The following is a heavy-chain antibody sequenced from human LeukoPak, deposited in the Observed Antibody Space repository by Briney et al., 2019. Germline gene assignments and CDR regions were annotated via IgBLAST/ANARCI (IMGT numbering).Heavy chain of an antibody. CDR1: GGSISSGSYY. CDR2: IYTSGST. V-gene: IGHV4-61*02. D-gene: IGHD3-22*01. Sequence: SQSLSLTCTVYGGSISSGSYYWSWIRQTAGKGLEWIGRIYTSGSTNYNPSLKSRVTISVDTSKNQFSLKLSSVTAADTAVYYCARTGGTRYYYDSSGYSNCFDPWGQGTLVTVSS. J-gene: IGHJ5*02. CDR3: ARTGGTRYYYDSSGYSNCFDP.